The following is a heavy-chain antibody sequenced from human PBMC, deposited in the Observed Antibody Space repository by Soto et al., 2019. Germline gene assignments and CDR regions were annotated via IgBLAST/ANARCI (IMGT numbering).Heavy chain of an antibody. J-gene: IGHJ6*02. CDR2: IYHSGST. Sequence: SETLSLTCAVSGGSISSSNWWSWVRQPPGKGLEWIGEIYHSGSTNYNPSLKSRVTISVDKSKNQFSLKLSSVTAADTAVYYCARRLYYDSSGFEGGGMDVWGQGTTVTVSS. CDR3: ARRLYYDSSGFEGGGMDV. V-gene: IGHV4-4*02. CDR1: GGSISSSNW. D-gene: IGHD3-22*01.